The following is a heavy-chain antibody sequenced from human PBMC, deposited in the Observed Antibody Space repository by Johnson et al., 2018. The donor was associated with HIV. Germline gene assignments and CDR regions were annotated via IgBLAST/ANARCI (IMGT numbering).Heavy chain of an antibody. CDR2: IYSGGST. CDR1: GFTVSSNY. D-gene: IGHD3-3*01. CDR3: ARAGRPYDFWSGYYSGDAFDS. Sequence: VHLVESGGGLVQPGGSLRLSCAASGFTVSSNYMSWVRQAPGKGLEWVSVIYSGGSTYYADSVKGRFTISRDNSKNTLYLQMNSLRAEDTAVYYCARAGRPYDFWSGYYSGDAFDSWGQGTMVTVSS. J-gene: IGHJ3*02. V-gene: IGHV3-66*02.